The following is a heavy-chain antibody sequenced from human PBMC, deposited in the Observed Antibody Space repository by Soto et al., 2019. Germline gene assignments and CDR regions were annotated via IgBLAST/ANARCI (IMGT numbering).Heavy chain of an antibody. Sequence: GGSLRLSCAASGFTFSDYYMSWIRQAPGKGLEWVSYISSSSSYTNYADSVKGRFTISRDNAKNSLYLQMNSLRAEDTAVYYCARKNFWSGYYGGDWFDPWRQGTLVTVSS. V-gene: IGHV3-11*06. CDR3: ARKNFWSGYYGGDWFDP. D-gene: IGHD3-3*01. CDR1: GFTFSDYY. CDR2: ISSSSSYT. J-gene: IGHJ5*02.